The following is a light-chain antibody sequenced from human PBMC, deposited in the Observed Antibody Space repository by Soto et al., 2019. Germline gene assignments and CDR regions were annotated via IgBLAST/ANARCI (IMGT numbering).Light chain of an antibody. CDR3: KQYGSSPPP. V-gene: IGKV3-20*01. Sequence: IVLTQSPGTLSWSPGERATLSCRASQRVSSSYLAWYQQKPGQAPRLLIYGASSRATGIPDRFSGRGSGTDFALTSSRLEPQDFAVYYCKQYGSSPPPFGPGNKVDIK. CDR2: GAS. J-gene: IGKJ3*01. CDR1: QRVSSSY.